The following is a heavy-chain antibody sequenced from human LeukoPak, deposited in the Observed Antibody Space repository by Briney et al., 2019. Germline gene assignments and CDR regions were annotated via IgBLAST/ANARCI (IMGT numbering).Heavy chain of an antibody. Sequence: GGSLRLSCAASGFTFNGYWMCWVRQAPGKGLEWVAIIKQDGSVKYYVDSVKGRFTISRDNAKNSLYLQMNSLRAEDTAVYYCARRGNYGAHYWGQGTLVTVSS. CDR1: GFTFNGYW. CDR3: ARRGNYGAHY. J-gene: IGHJ4*02. V-gene: IGHV3-7*01. CDR2: IKQDGSVK. D-gene: IGHD4-17*01.